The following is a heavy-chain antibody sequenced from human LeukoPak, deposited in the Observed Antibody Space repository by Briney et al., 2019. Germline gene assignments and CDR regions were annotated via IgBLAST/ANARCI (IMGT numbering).Heavy chain of an antibody. Sequence: ASVKVSCKASGYTFTSYGISWVRQAPGQGLEWMGWISAYNGNTNYAQKLQGRVTMTTDTFTSTAYMELRSLRSDDTAVYYCARETAYYYDSSGDVVYYFDYWGQGTLVTVSS. J-gene: IGHJ4*02. V-gene: IGHV1-18*01. D-gene: IGHD3-22*01. CDR3: ARETAYYYDSSGDVVYYFDY. CDR2: ISAYNGNT. CDR1: GYTFTSYG.